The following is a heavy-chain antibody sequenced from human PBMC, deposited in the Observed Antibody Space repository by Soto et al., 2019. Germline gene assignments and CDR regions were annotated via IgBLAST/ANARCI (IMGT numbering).Heavy chain of an antibody. Sequence: ASVKVSCKASGYTFTSYGISWARPAPGQGLEWMGWISAYNGNTNYAQKLQGRVTMTTDTSTSTAYMELRSLRSDDTAVYYCARDRVPSGWYGYWGQGTLVTVSS. V-gene: IGHV1-18*01. D-gene: IGHD6-19*01. CDR1: GYTFTSYG. J-gene: IGHJ4*02. CDR3: ARDRVPSGWYGY. CDR2: ISAYNGNT.